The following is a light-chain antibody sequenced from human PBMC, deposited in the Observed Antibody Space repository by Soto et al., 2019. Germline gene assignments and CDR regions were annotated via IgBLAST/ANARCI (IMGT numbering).Light chain of an antibody. CDR2: VAS. CDR3: QQSYSTTWT. Sequence: DIQMTQSPSTLSGSVGDRVTITCRASQTISSWLAWYQQKPGKAPNLLIYVASSLQSGVPSRFSGSGSETHFTLTISSLQPEDFATYSCQQSYSTTWTFGQGTKVDIK. J-gene: IGKJ1*01. V-gene: IGKV1-39*01. CDR1: QTISSW.